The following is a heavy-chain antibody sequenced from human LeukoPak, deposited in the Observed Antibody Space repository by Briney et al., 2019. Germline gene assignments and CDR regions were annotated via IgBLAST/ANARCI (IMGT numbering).Heavy chain of an antibody. D-gene: IGHD3-10*01. CDR1: GGSISSGSYY. CDR2: IYTSGST. Sequence: SETLSLTCTVSGGSISSGSYYWSWIRQPAGKGLEWIGRIYTSGSTNYNPSLKSRVTISVDTSKNQFSLKLSSVTAADTAVYYCARDIVPHRYYGSGGIDYWGQGTLVTVSS. J-gene: IGHJ4*02. V-gene: IGHV4-61*02. CDR3: ARDIVPHRYYGSGGIDY.